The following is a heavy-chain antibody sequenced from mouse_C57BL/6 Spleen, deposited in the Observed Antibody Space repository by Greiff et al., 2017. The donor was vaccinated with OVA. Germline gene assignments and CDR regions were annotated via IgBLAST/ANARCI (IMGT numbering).Heavy chain of an antibody. D-gene: IGHD1-1*01. CDR2: IYPRDGST. V-gene: IGHV1-78*01. CDR1: GYTFTDHT. Sequence: QVQLQQSAAELVKPGDSVKISCKVSGYTFTDHTIHWMKQRPEQGLEWIGYIYPRDGSTKYNEKFKGKATLTADKSSSTAYMQLNSLTSEDSAVYFWARRATVGGYWYFDVWGTGTTVTVSS. CDR3: ARRATVGGYWYFDV. J-gene: IGHJ1*03.